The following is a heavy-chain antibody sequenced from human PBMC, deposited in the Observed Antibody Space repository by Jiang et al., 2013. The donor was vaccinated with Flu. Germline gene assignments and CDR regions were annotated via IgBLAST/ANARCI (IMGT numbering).Heavy chain of an antibody. CDR3: ARDKGNYYFDSSGYCHFDY. CDR1: GGSISSSSYY. J-gene: IGHJ4*02. V-gene: IGHV4-39*07. CDR2: IYYSAMT. Sequence: GSGLVKPSETLSLICTVSGGSISSSSYYWGWIRQPPGKGLEWIGSIYYSAMTYYSPSVRSRVTMSVDTSKNQFSLRLSSVTAADTAMYYCARDKGNYYFDSSGYCHFDYWGQGALVTASS. D-gene: IGHD3-22*01.